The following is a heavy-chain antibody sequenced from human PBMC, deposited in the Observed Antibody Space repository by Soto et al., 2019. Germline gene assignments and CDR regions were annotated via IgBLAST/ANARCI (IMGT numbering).Heavy chain of an antibody. V-gene: IGHV4-59*01. Sequence: QVQLQESGPGLVKPSETLSLTCNVSGGSISSYYWSWIRQPPGKGLEWIGYIYYSGSTNYNPSLESRVTISIEASKNQVSLKLSSVTVADTAVYYCARGRGSSGWGIDCWGQGTLVTVSS. D-gene: IGHD6-19*01. CDR3: ARGRGSSGWGIDC. J-gene: IGHJ4*02. CDR2: IYYSGST. CDR1: GGSISSYY.